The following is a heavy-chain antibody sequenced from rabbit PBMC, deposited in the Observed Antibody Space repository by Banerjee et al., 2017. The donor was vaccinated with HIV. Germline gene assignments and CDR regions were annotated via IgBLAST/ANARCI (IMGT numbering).Heavy chain of an antibody. V-gene: IGHV1S45*01. Sequence: QEQLEESGGDLVKPEGSLTLTCTASGFSFSSNYWLCWVRQAPGKGLEWIGYIDPVFSSTYYARWVNGRFTISSHNAQNTLYLQLNSLTAADTATYFCVRGDDDYPTYFNLWGQGTLVTVS. D-gene: IGHD2-1*01. J-gene: IGHJ4*01. CDR3: VRGDDDYPTYFNL. CDR2: IDPVFSST. CDR1: GFSFSSNYW.